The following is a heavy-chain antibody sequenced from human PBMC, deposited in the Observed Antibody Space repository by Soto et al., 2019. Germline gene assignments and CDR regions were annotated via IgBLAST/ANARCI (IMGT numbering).Heavy chain of an antibody. CDR2: IYYSGST. J-gene: IGHJ4*02. CDR3: ARLGYYASGDYHG. D-gene: IGHD3-10*01. Sequence: PSETLSLTCTVSGGSISSYYWSWIRQPPGKGLEWIGYIYYSGSTNYNPSLKSRVTISIDTSKNQFSLKLSSVTAADTAVYYCARLGYYASGDYHGWGQGTLVTVSS. CDR1: GGSISSYY. V-gene: IGHV4-59*01.